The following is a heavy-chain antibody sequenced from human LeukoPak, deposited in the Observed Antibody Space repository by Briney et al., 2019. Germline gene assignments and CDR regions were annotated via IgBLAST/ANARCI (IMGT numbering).Heavy chain of an antibody. CDR3: ARDRRYSSSSGGGGYFDY. CDR1: GFTFSSYW. V-gene: IGHV3-74*01. J-gene: IGHJ4*02. CDR2: INSGGSST. Sequence: GGSLRLSCAASGFTFSSYWMHWVRHAPGKGLVWVSRINSGGSSTSYADSVKGRFTISRDNAKNTLYLQMNSLRAEDTAVYYCARDRRYSSSSGGGGYFDYWGRGTLVTVSS. D-gene: IGHD6-6*01.